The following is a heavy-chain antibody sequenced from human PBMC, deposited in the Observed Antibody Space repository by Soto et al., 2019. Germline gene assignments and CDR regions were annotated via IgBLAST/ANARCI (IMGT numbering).Heavy chain of an antibody. CDR1: GFTFNGSV. Sequence: PGGSLRLSCAASGFTFNGSVIHWVRQASGKGLEWVGRIRTKPNSYETAYVASVKGRFTISRDDSKNTAYLQMNSLKTDGTAVYYCTSSNLYYWGQGTLVTVSS. V-gene: IGHV3-73*01. CDR2: IRTKPNSYET. CDR3: TSSNLYY. J-gene: IGHJ4*02.